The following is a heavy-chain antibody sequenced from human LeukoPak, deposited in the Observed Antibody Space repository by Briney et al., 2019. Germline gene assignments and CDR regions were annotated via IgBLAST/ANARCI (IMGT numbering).Heavy chain of an antibody. CDR1: GGSISNYY. CDR2: IYYSGST. CDR3: ASQYYYGSGSYLPRVDY. V-gene: IGHV4-59*12. J-gene: IGHJ4*02. Sequence: SETLSLTCTVSGGSISNYYWSWIRQPPGKGLEWIGYIYYSGSTYYNPSLKSRVTISVDTSKNQFSLKLSSVTAADTAVYYCASQYYYGSGSYLPRVDYWGQGTLVTVSS. D-gene: IGHD3-10*01.